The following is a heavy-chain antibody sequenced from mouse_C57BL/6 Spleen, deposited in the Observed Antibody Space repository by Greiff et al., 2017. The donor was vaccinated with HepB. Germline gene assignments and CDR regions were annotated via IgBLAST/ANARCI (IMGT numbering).Heavy chain of an antibody. CDR2: IHPNSGST. CDR1: GYTFTSYW. CDR3: ARSGGYSSFDY. D-gene: IGHD2-3*01. V-gene: IGHV1-64*01. J-gene: IGHJ2*01. Sequence: VKLQQPGAELVKPGASVKLSCKASGYTFTSYWMHWVKQRPGQGLEWIGMIHPNSGSTNYNEKFKSKATLTVDKSSSTAYMQLSSLTSEDSAVYYCARSGGYSSFDYWGQGTTLTVSS.